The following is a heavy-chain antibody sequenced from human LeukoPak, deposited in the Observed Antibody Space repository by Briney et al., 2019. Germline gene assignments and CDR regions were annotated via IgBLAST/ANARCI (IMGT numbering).Heavy chain of an antibody. V-gene: IGHV3-11*01. CDR2: ISSSGSTI. CDR1: GSTFSDYY. D-gene: IGHD2-8*01. Sequence: GGSLRLSCAASGSTFSDYYMSWIRQAPGKGLEWVSYISSSGSTIYYADSVKGRFTISRDNAKNSLYLQMNSLRVEDTAIYYCAKWPEGAMDYFDYWGQGTLVTVSS. J-gene: IGHJ4*02. CDR3: AKWPEGAMDYFDY.